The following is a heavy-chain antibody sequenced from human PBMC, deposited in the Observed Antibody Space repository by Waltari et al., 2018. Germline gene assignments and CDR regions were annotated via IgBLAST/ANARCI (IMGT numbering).Heavy chain of an antibody. J-gene: IGHJ6*03. CDR1: GGSFSGYY. CDR3: ARGRKGYAYYYYYYMDV. D-gene: IGHD1-1*01. CDR2: INQSGSP. Sequence: QVQLQQWGAGLLKPSETLSLTCAVYGGSFSGYYWSWICQPPGKGLEWIGEINQSGSPNYNPSLKSRVTISVDTSKNQFSLKLSSVTAADTAVYYCARGRKGYAYYYYYYMDVWGKGTTVTVSS. V-gene: IGHV4-34*01.